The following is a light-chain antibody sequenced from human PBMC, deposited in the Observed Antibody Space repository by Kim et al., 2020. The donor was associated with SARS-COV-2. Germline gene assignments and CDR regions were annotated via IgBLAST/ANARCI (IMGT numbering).Light chain of an antibody. Sequence: EIVLTQSPGTLSLSPGERATLSCRASQSVSSSYLARYQQKPGQAPRLLVYGASSRATGIPDRFSGSGSGTDFTLTISRLEPEDFALYYCQQYGSSPPYTFGPGTKLEI. CDR1: QSVSSSY. CDR3: QQYGSSPPYT. CDR2: GAS. J-gene: IGKJ2*01. V-gene: IGKV3-20*01.